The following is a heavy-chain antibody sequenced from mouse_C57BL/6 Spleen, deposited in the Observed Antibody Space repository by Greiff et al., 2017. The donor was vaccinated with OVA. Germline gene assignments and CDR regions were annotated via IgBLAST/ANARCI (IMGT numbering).Heavy chain of an antibody. CDR1: GFTFSDAW. Sequence: EVKLLESGGGLVQPGGSMKLSCAASGFTFSDAWMDWVRQSPEKGLEWVAEIRHTANNHATYYAESVKGRFTISRDDSKSSVYLQMNSLRAEDTGIYYCTIPPPTGRGDWGQGTTLTVST. V-gene: IGHV6-6*01. J-gene: IGHJ2*01. CDR3: TIPPPTGRGD. D-gene: IGHD4-1*02. CDR2: IRHTANNHAT.